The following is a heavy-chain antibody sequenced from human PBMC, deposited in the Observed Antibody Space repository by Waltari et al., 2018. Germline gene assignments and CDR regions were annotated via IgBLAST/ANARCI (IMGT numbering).Heavy chain of an antibody. J-gene: IGHJ5*02. CDR1: GXTSSRYR. Sequence: VEAGGGLVQPGGCRILSCVSCGXTSSRYRRSGVRQAPGKGLEWVAXIXQDVSEKXXVDSVKGRFTXSRDNAKNSLYLQMHSLRAEDTAXYXCARDGPXEMXGNTGDXWGXGTLVTVSS. CDR2: IXQDVSEK. V-gene: IGHV3-7*01. D-gene: IGHD5-18*01. CDR3: ARDGPXEMXGNTGDX.